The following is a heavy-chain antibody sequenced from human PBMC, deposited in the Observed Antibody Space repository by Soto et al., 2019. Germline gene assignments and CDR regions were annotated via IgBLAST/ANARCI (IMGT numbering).Heavy chain of an antibody. CDR1: GFTFSSYA. D-gene: IGHD2-8*01. V-gene: IGHV3-23*01. J-gene: IGHJ3*02. CDR2: LTGSGGST. Sequence: DVQLLESGGGLVQPGGSLRLSCAASGFTFSSYAMSWVRQAPGKGLAWVSSLTGSGGSTYYADSVKGRFTISRDNSRDTVLLQMNSPKAEDTAAYYCAGGGTSGNYAFDIWGQGTVVTVSS. CDR3: AGGGTSGNYAFDI.